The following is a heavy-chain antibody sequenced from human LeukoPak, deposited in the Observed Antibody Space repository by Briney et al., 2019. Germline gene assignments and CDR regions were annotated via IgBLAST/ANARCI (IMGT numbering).Heavy chain of an antibody. V-gene: IGHV3-23*01. CDR3: AKGRQLLSYYYYGMDV. CDR1: GFTFSSYA. D-gene: IGHD2-2*01. Sequence: GGSLRLSCAASGFTFSSYAMSWVRQAPGKGLEWVSAISGSGGSTYYADSVKGRFTISRDNSKNTLYLQMSSLRAEDTAVYYCAKGRQLLSYYYYGMDVWGQGTTVTVSS. J-gene: IGHJ6*02. CDR2: ISGSGGST.